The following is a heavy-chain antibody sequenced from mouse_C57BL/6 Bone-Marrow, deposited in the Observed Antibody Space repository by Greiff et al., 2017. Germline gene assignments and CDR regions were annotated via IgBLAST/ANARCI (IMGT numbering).Heavy chain of an antibody. CDR3: AGDSDYGSSVDY. CDR1: GFTFSSYA. D-gene: IGHD1-1*01. J-gene: IGHJ2*01. V-gene: IGHV5-4*01. Sequence: EVKLMESGGGLVKPGGSLKLSCAASGFTFSSYAMSWVRQTPEKRLEWVATISDGGSYTYYPDNVKGRVTLSRDNAKTNLYLQMSHLKSEDTAMYYCAGDSDYGSSVDYWGQGTTLTVSS. CDR2: ISDGGSYT.